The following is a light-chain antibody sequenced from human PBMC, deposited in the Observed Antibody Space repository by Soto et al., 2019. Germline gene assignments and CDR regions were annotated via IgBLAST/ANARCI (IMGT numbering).Light chain of an antibody. CDR2: GAS. CDR3: QQYGRSPAT. Sequence: EIVLTQSPGTLSLSPGERATLSCRASQSVTNGYLAWYQQQPGQAPRLLIHGASNRATGIPDRFIGSGSGTDFTLTIIRLEPEDFAVYHCQQYGRSPATFGQGTKLEIK. J-gene: IGKJ2*01. CDR1: QSVTNGY. V-gene: IGKV3-20*01.